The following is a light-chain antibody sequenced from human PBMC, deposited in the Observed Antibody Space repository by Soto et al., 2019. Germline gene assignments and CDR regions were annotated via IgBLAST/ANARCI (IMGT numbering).Light chain of an antibody. CDR3: QLGG. CDR2: GAS. J-gene: IGKJ1*01. CDR1: QTIVGTY. V-gene: IGKV3-20*01. Sequence: EIVLTQSPGTLSLSPGERATLSCRASQTIVGTYLAWYQQKPGQAPRLLIYGASSRASGIPDRFSGGGSWTDFPLAINRLEPEDSAVYYCQLGGFGQGTKVEI.